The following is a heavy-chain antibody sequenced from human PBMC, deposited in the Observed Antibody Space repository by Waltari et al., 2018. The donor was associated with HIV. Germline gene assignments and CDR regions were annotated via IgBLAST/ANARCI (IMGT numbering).Heavy chain of an antibody. CDR2: INHSGST. CDR3: ARVRSYYYYYMDV. CDR1: GGSFSGYS. Sequence: QVQLQQWGAGLLKPSETLSLTCDVSGGSFSGYSWSWIRPPPGKGLEWIGGINHSGSTNYTPSLDNRVTISADTSKKRFSLKLNSVTAADTAVYYCARVRSYYYYYMDVWGKGTTVTVSS. J-gene: IGHJ6*03. V-gene: IGHV4-34*01.